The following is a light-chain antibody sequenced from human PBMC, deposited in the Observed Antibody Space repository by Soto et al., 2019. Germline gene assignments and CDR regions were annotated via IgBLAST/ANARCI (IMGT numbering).Light chain of an antibody. J-gene: IGKJ1*01. CDR3: QHYDAYSTWT. Sequence: DIQMTQSPSTLSASVGDRVTITCRASQTIRGYLAWYQQKPGKAPKLLIYKASTLESGVPSRFSGSGSGTEFTLTISSLQPDDFATYCCQHYDAYSTWTFGQGTKVDIK. CDR1: QTIRGY. V-gene: IGKV1-5*03. CDR2: KAS.